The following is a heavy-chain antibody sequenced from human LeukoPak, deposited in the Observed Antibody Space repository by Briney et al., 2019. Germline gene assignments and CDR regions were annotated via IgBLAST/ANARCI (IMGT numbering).Heavy chain of an antibody. J-gene: IGHJ4*02. D-gene: IGHD2-2*01. CDR3: AKDEGGIVLVPAASDY. CDR1: GFTFSSYA. V-gene: IGHV3-23*01. Sequence: GGSLRLSCAASGFTFSSYAMSWVRQAPGKGLEWVSAISGSGGSTYYADSVKGRFTISRDNSKNTLYLQMNSLRAEDTAVYYCAKDEGGIVLVPAASDYWGQGTLVTVSS. CDR2: ISGSGGST.